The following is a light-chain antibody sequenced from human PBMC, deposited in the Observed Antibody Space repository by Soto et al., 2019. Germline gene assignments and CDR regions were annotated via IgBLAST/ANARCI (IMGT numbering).Light chain of an antibody. Sequence: DIVMTQSPDSLAVSLGERATINCKSSQSVLYSSNNKNYLAWYQQKPGQPPKLLIYWASTRESGVPDRFSGSGSGTDFTLTIGSLQAEDVAVYYCQQYYRPWTFGQGNKVEI. CDR1: QSVLYSSNNKNY. CDR2: WAS. CDR3: QQYYRPWT. J-gene: IGKJ1*01. V-gene: IGKV4-1*01.